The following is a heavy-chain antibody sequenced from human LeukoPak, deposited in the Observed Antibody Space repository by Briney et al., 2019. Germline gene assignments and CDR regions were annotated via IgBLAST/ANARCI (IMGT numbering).Heavy chain of an antibody. CDR2: ISWNGGSI. V-gene: IGHV3-9*01. D-gene: IGHD2-2*01. J-gene: IGHJ6*02. CDR1: GFTFDDYA. CDR3: AKEAQYCSSTSCYYYGMDV. Sequence: GGSLRLSCAASGFTFDDYAMHWVRQAPGKGLEWVSGISWNGGSIGYADSVKGRFTISRDNAKNSLYLQMNSLRAEDTALYYCAKEAQYCSSTSCYYYGMDVWGQGTTVTVSS.